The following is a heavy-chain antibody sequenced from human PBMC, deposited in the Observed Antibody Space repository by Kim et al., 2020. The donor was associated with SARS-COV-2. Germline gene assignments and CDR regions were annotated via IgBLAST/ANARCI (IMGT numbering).Heavy chain of an antibody. D-gene: IGHD5-12*01. J-gene: IGHJ4*02. CDR3: ASLRRLRSPFPDDY. V-gene: IGHV4-34*01. Sequence: TPSLKSRVTISVDTSRNQFSLKLSSVTAADTAVYCCASLRRLRSPFPDDYWGQGTLVTVSS.